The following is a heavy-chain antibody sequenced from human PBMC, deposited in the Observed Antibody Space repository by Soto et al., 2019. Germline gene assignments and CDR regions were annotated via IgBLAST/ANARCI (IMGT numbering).Heavy chain of an antibody. J-gene: IGHJ4*02. D-gene: IGHD1-26*01. CDR1: GLTFSSYW. CDR3: ARASGSNIHFDY. Sequence: EVQLVESGGGLVQPGGSLRLSCAASGLTFSSYWMHWVRQAPGKGLVWVSRINTDGSSTTYADSVKGRFTISRDNTKNTLYLQMNRLRVEDTAVYYCARASGSNIHFDYWGQGTLVPVSS. CDR2: INTDGSST. V-gene: IGHV3-74*01.